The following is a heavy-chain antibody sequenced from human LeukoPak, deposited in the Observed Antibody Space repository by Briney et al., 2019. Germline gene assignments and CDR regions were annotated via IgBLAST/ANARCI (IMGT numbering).Heavy chain of an antibody. V-gene: IGHV3-66*01. CDR2: IYSGGGT. CDR3: ARSERLRYFDWLSN. CDR1: GFTVSSNY. D-gene: IGHD3-9*01. Sequence: GGSLRLSCAASGFTVSSNYMSWVRQAPGKGLEWVSVIYSGGGTYYADSVKGRFTISRDNSKNTLYLQMNSLRAEDTAVYYCARSERLRYFDWLSNWGQGTLVTVSS. J-gene: IGHJ4*02.